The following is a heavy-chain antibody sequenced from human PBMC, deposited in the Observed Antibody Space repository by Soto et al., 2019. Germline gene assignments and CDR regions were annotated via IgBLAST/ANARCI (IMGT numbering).Heavy chain of an antibody. CDR1: GFTFSSYA. V-gene: IGHV3-23*01. CDR3: ANCSRSHPQGWFDP. J-gene: IGHJ5*02. Sequence: EVQLLESGGGLVQPGESLRLSCAASGFTFSSYAMTWVRQAPGKGLEWVSSISGSGDYTCFADSVKGRLTISRDNSKDTLNLQTSSLRVEEKAIYYCANCSRSHPQGWFDPWGQGTLVTVSS. CDR2: ISGSGDYT. D-gene: IGHD2-15*01.